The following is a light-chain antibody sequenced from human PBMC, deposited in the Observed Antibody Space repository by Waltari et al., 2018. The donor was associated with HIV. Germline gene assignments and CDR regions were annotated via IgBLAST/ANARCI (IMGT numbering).Light chain of an antibody. CDR3: AAWDDSLSGVV. CDR1: SPNIGSNY. Sequence: QSVLTQPPSASGTPGQRVTISCSGSSPNIGSNYVYLYQQLPGTAPKLLIYRNNQLPSGVPDRFSGSKSGTSASLAISGLRSEDEADYYCAAWDDSLSGVVFGGGTKLTVL. V-gene: IGLV1-47*01. J-gene: IGLJ2*01. CDR2: RNN.